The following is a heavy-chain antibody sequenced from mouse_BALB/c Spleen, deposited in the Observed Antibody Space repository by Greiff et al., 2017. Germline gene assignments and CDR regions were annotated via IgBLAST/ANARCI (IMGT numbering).Heavy chain of an antibody. V-gene: IGHV1S81*02. CDR3: TRGGNDY. D-gene: IGHD2-1*01. CDR1: GYTFTSYY. CDR2: INPSNGGT. Sequence: VQLVESGAELVKPGASVKLSCKASGYTFTSYYMYWVKQRPGQGLEWIGEINPSNGGTNFNEKFKSKATLTVDKSSSTAYMQLSSLTSEDSAVYYCTRGGNDYWGQGTTLTVSS. J-gene: IGHJ2*01.